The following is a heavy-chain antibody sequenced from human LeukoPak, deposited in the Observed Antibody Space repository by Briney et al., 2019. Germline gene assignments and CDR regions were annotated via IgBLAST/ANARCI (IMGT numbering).Heavy chain of an antibody. V-gene: IGHV1-8*01. D-gene: IGHD3-22*01. CDR2: MNPNSGNT. J-gene: IGHJ1*01. CDR3: ARWDYYDSSGHSYTQH. CDR1: GYTFTRYD. Sequence: GASVTVSCKASGYTFTRYDINWVRQAPGQGVEWMGWMNPNSGNTGYAQKFQGRVTMTRNTSISTAYMELSSLRSEDTAVYYCARWDYYDSSGHSYTQHWGQGTLVTVSS.